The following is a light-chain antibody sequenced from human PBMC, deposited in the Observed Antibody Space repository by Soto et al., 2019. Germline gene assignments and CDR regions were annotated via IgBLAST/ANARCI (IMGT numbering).Light chain of an antibody. Sequence: QCLLTQAPSASGSPGQSVAISCTGTSSDVGGYNYVSWYQQHPGKAPKLMIYEVNKRPSGVPDRFSGSKSGNTASLTVSGLQAEDEADYHCSSYAGSSNVFGTGTKVTVL. CDR3: SSYAGSSNV. V-gene: IGLV2-8*01. CDR2: EVN. CDR1: SSDVGGYNY. J-gene: IGLJ1*01.